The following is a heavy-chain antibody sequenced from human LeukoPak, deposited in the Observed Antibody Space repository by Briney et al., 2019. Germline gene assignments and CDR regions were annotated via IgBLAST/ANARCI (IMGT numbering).Heavy chain of an antibody. CDR1: GGSISGSNYY. Sequence: SETLSLTCTVSGGSISGSNYYWGWIRQFPGKGPEWIGNIYHSGSTYYNPSLKSRVTISVDTPKNQFSLKLRSVAAADTALYYCARTYTGSDFDPRGQGTLVTVSS. CDR3: ARTYTGSDFDP. J-gene: IGHJ5*02. V-gene: IGHV4-39*01. D-gene: IGHD1-26*01. CDR2: IYHSGST.